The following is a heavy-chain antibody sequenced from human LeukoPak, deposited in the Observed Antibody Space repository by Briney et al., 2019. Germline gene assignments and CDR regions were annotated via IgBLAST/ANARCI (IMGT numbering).Heavy chain of an antibody. CDR1: GFTFSSYG. CDR2: IRYDGSNK. D-gene: IGHD3-22*01. V-gene: IGHV3-30*02. CDR3: AKDRVAGYYYDSSGYLDY. Sequence: GGSLRLSCAASGFTFSSYGMHWVRQAPGKGLEWVAVIRYDGSNKYYADSVKGRFTISRDNSENTLYLQMNSLRAEDTAVYYCAKDRVAGYYYDSSGYLDYWGQGTLVTVSS. J-gene: IGHJ4*02.